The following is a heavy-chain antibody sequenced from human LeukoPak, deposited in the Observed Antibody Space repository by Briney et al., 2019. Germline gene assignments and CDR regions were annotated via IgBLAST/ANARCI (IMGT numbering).Heavy chain of an antibody. D-gene: IGHD3-16*01. CDR2: IDPGDSYT. V-gene: IGHV5-10-1*01. J-gene: IGHJ3*02. CDR3: ARRLATVRSPFDI. Sequence: GESLKIFCKGSGYSFTTYWISWVRQMPGKGLEWMGMIDPGDSYTNYSPSFQGHVTISADKSISTAYLQWSSLQASDTAMYYCARRLATVRSPFDIWGQGTMVTVSS. CDR1: GYSFTTYW.